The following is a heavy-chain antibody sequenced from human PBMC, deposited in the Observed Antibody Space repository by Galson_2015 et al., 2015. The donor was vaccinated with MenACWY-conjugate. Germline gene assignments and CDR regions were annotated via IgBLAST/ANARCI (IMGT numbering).Heavy chain of an antibody. D-gene: IGHD5-18*01. Sequence: SLRLSCAASGFTFSSYWMSWVRRAPGKGLEWVANIKQDGRENYYVDSVKGRFTISRDNIKKSLFLEMNSLRTGDTGVYYCARVGTWIHQYFYYMDVWGKGTTVTVSS. J-gene: IGHJ6*03. V-gene: IGHV3-7*01. CDR1: GFTFSSYW. CDR3: ARVGTWIHQYFYYMDV. CDR2: IKQDGREN.